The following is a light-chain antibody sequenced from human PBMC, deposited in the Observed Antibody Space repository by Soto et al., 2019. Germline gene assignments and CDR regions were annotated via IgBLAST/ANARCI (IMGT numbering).Light chain of an antibody. CDR2: NNN. Sequence: QSVLTQPPSASGTPGQRVTISCSGSSSNIGSNTVNWYHQLPGTAPKLLISNNNQRPSGVPDRLSGSKSGTSASLAISGLQSEDEADYYCAAWDDGLNGVLFGGGTKLTVL. CDR3: AAWDDGLNGVL. CDR1: SSNIGSNT. J-gene: IGLJ3*02. V-gene: IGLV1-44*01.